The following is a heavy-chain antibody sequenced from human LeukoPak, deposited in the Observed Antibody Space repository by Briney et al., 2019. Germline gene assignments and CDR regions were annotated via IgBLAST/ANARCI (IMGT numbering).Heavy chain of an antibody. CDR3: ARDGYGNNYMDV. D-gene: IGHD1/OR15-1a*01. Sequence: GGSLRLSCAASGFSVSSNFMSWVRQAPGKGLECVSVIYSGGTTYYADSVKGRFTISRDNSKNTLSLQMNNLRAEDTAVYYCARDGYGNNYMDVWGKGTTVTVSS. J-gene: IGHJ6*03. CDR2: IYSGGTT. CDR1: GFSVSSNF. V-gene: IGHV3-53*01.